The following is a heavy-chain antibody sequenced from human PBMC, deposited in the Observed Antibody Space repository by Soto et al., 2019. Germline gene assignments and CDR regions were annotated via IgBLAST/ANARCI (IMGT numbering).Heavy chain of an antibody. CDR3: ARGGASSSWYGYYFDC. CDR1: GFTVSSNY. V-gene: IGHV3-66*01. Sequence: EVQLVESGGGLVQPGGSLRLSCAASGFTVSSNYMSWVRQAPGKGLEWVSVIYSGGSTYYADSVKGRFTISRDNSKNTLYLQMNSLRAEDTAVYYCARGGASSSWYGYYFDCWGQGTLVTVSS. CDR2: IYSGGST. J-gene: IGHJ4*02. D-gene: IGHD6-13*01.